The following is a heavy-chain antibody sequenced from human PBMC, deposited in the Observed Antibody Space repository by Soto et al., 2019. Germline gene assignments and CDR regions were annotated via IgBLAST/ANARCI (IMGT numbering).Heavy chain of an antibody. CDR3: TRDLYYGGNSVSIDI. V-gene: IGHV5-51*01. D-gene: IGHD4-17*01. Sequence: GECLKISCKGSGYRFTNYWIGWVRQMPGKGLEWMGIIYPGDSDTRYSPSFQGQVTISADKSISTAYLQWSSLKAPDTAMYYCTRDLYYGGNSVSIDIWGQGTMVTVSS. CDR2: IYPGDSDT. CDR1: GYRFTNYW. J-gene: IGHJ3*02.